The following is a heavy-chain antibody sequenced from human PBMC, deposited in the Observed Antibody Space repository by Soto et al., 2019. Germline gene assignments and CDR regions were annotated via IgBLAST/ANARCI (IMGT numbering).Heavy chain of an antibody. D-gene: IGHD6-13*01. Sequence: GVSLRLSCTAAGFNFSTYAMSWVRQDPGKGLEWVSAISGSVGGPYYADSVKGRFTISRDNSKTTLYLQMNSLRAEDTAIYYCAKPLRIAAADFFDYWGQGTLVTVSS. V-gene: IGHV3-23*01. CDR1: GFNFSTYA. CDR3: AKPLRIAAADFFDY. J-gene: IGHJ4*02. CDR2: ISGSVGGP.